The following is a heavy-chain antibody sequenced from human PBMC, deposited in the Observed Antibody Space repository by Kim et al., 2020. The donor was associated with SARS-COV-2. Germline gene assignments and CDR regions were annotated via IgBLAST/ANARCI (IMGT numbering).Heavy chain of an antibody. V-gene: IGHV4-59*01. CDR3: ARDRGGLKHYMDV. J-gene: IGHJ6*03. CDR1: GGSISRDY. D-gene: IGHD3-10*01. Sequence: SETLSLTCSVSGGSISRDYWSWIRQPPGKGLEWIGYIHYSGSTTYNPSLESRVAIPIDTSKNQFSLNLRSVTAADTALYYCARDRGGLKHYMDVWGKGT. CDR2: IHYSGST.